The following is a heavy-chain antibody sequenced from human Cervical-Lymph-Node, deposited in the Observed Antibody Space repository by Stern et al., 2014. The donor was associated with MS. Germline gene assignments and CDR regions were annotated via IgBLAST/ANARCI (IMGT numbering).Heavy chain of an antibody. V-gene: IGHV1-46*01. J-gene: IGHJ6*02. CDR3: ARDRGVTSYYYYGLDV. CDR2: INPSGGST. Sequence: VQLVESGADVKKPGASVKVSCKASGNTFSTYYLHWVRQAPGQGLEWLGVINPSGGSTTYAQKFQGRVTMIRDTSTSTVYMELSGLTSEDTAVYYCARDRGVTSYYYYGLDVWGQGTTVIVSS. D-gene: IGHD3-9*01. CDR1: GNTFSTYY.